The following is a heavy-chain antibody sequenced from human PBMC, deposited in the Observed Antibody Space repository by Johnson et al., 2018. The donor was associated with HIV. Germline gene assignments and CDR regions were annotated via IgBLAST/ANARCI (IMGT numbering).Heavy chain of an antibody. CDR3: AKGLLIAAAHDAFDI. D-gene: IGHD6-13*01. CDR2: INWDGGST. Sequence: MLLVESGGGVVRPGGSLRLSCAASGFTFDDYGMSWVRQAPGKGLEWVSGINWDGGSTDYANSVKGRFTISRDNAKNSLFLQMNSLRAEDTAVYYCAKGLLIAAAHDAFDIWGQGTMVTVSS. V-gene: IGHV3-20*04. CDR1: GFTFDDYG. J-gene: IGHJ3*02.